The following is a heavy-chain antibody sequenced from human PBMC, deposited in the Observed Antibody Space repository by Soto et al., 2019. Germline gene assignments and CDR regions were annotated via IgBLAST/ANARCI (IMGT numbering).Heavy chain of an antibody. D-gene: IGHD3-3*01. J-gene: IGHJ3*02. CDR2: IIPIFGTA. CDR3: ASFKSIFGAKRGNAFDI. Sequence: GASVKVSCKASGGTFSSYAISWVRQAPGQGLEWMGGIIPIFGTANYAQKFQGRVTITADESTSTAYMELSSLRSEDTAVYYCASFKSIFGAKRGNAFDIWGQGTMVTVSS. CDR1: GGTFSSYA. V-gene: IGHV1-69*13.